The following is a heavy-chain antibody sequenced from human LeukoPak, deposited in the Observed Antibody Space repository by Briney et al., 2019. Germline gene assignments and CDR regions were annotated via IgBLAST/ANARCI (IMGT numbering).Heavy chain of an antibody. CDR1: GFTFSSFS. CDR3: AKGTKPVMTISDY. CDR2: TSSSSAYT. V-gene: IGHV3-21*04. Sequence: GGSLRLSCAASGFTFSSFSMIWVRQAPGKGLEWVSSTSSSSAYTFYAESGKGRFTISRDNAKNSLFLQMNSLRAEDTAMYYCAKGTKPVMTISDYWGQGILVTVSS. J-gene: IGHJ4*02. D-gene: IGHD1/OR15-1a*01.